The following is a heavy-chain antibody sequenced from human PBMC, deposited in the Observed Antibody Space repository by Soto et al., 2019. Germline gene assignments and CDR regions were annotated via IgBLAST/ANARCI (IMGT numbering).Heavy chain of an antibody. CDR3: ARGVVPAAIVDYYYGMDV. V-gene: IGHV1-2*04. Sequence: ASVKVSCKASGYTFTGYYMHWVRQAPGQGLEWMGWINPNSGGTNYAQKFQGWVTMTRDTSISTAYMELSRLRSDDTAVYYCARGVVPAAIVDYYYGMDVWGQGTTVTVSS. D-gene: IGHD2-2*01. CDR1: GYTFTGYY. CDR2: INPNSGGT. J-gene: IGHJ6*02.